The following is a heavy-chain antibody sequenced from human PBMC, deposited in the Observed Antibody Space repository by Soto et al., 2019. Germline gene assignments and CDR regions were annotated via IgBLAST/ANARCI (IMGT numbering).Heavy chain of an antibody. CDR3: ARDSTVENWFDP. D-gene: IGHD4-17*01. V-gene: IGHV4-59*01. CDR1: GGSISSYY. Sequence: PSETLSLTCTVSGGSISSYYWSWIRQPPGKGLEWIGYIYYSGSTNYNPSLKSRVTISVDTSKNQFSLKLSSVTAADTAVYYCARDSTVENWFDPWGQGTLVTVSS. CDR2: IYYSGST. J-gene: IGHJ5*02.